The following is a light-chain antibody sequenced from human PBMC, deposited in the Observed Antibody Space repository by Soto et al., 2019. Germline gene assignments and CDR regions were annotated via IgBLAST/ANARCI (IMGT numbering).Light chain of an antibody. V-gene: IGKV1-5*03. Sequence: DIQMTQSPSTLSASVGDRVTITCRASQSISSWLAWYQQKPGKAPKLLISKASSLESGVPSRFSGSGSGTEFTLTISSLQSDEFATYYCQQYNSYVYTFGQGTKLEIK. CDR1: QSISSW. CDR2: KAS. J-gene: IGKJ2*01. CDR3: QQYNSYVYT.